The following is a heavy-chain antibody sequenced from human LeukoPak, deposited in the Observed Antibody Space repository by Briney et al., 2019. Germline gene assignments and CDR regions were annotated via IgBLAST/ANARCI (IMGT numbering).Heavy chain of an antibody. CDR2: INHSGST. CDR3: AREGGPYRPLDY. Sequence: KASETLSLTCAVYGGSFSGYYWSWVRQPPEKGLEWIGEINHSGSTNYNPSLKSRVTISVDKSENHLSLKLTSVTAADTAVYYCAREGGPYRPLDYSGQGTLVTVAS. J-gene: IGHJ4*02. CDR1: GGSFSGYY. V-gene: IGHV4-34*01.